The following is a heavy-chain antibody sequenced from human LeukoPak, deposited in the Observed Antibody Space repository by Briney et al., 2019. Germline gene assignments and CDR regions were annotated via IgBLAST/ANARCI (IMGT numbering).Heavy chain of an antibody. CDR2: INHSGST. V-gene: IGHV4-34*01. D-gene: IGHD3-3*01. CDR3: AKLPRGDYDFWSGYYSGYFDY. Sequence: SETLSLTCAVYGGSFSGYYWSWIRQPPGKGLEWIGEINHSGSTNYNPSLKSRVTISVDTSKNQFSLKLSSVTAADTAVYYCAKLPRGDYDFWSGYYSGYFDYWGQGTLVTVSS. CDR1: GGSFSGYY. J-gene: IGHJ4*02.